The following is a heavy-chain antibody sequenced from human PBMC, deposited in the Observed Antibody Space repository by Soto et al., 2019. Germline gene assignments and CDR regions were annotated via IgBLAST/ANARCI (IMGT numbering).Heavy chain of an antibody. Sequence: SETLSLTCTVSGGSISSYYWSWIRQPPGKGLEWIGYIYYSGSTNYNPSLKSRVTISVDTSKNQFSLKLSSVTAADTAVYYCARGYYDILNGYNHLLDYWGQGTLVTVSS. V-gene: IGHV4-59*01. CDR2: IYYSGST. CDR3: ARGYYDILNGYNHLLDY. D-gene: IGHD3-9*01. J-gene: IGHJ4*02. CDR1: GGSISSYY.